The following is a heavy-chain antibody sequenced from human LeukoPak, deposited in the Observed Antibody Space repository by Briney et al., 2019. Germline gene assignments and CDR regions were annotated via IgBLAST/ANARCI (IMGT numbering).Heavy chain of an antibody. V-gene: IGHV3-30*09. CDR2: ISDDGTKK. CDR1: GFTFSSYA. D-gene: IGHD4-17*01. CDR3: ARSTPGEHTLHLIDH. Sequence: QPGGSLRLSCAASGFTFSSYAMHWVRQAPGKGLEWLTVISDDGTKKYYADSVKGRFAVSRDNSWSTLYLEMNGLRTEDTAVYYCARSTPGEHTLHLIDHWGQGTLVTVSS. J-gene: IGHJ4*02.